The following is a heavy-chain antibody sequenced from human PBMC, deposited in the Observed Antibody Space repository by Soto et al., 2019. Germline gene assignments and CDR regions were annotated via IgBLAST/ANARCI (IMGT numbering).Heavy chain of an antibody. V-gene: IGHV3-49*03. CDR2: IRSNTYGGTT. CDR1: GFTFGDYA. D-gene: IGHD6-6*01. CDR3: ARRKYLDY. J-gene: IGHJ4*02. Sequence: GSLRLSCTTSGFTFGDYAMSWFRQAPGKGLEWIGYIRSNTYGGTTEYAASVKGRFTILRDDSKRVAHLQMNSLESEDTAVYYCARRKYLDYWGQGTLVTVSS.